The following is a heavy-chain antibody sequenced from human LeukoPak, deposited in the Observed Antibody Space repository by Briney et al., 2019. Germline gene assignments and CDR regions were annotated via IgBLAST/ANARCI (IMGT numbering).Heavy chain of an antibody. CDR2: ISSSSSYI. CDR1: GFTFSSYN. V-gene: IGHV3-21*01. CDR3: ARGLPASAAGTVY. Sequence: GGSLRLSCAASGFTFSSYNMNWVRQAPGKGPEWVSSISSSSSYIYYADSVKGRFTISRDNAKNSLYLQMNSLRAEDTGVYYCARGLPASAAGTVYWGQGTLVIVSS. D-gene: IGHD6-13*01. J-gene: IGHJ4*02.